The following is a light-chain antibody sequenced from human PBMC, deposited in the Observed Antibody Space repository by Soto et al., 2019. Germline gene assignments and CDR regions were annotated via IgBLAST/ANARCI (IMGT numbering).Light chain of an antibody. Sequence: DIVMTQSPDSLAVSLAVTAAINPKSSQSFSYISNNKNYLAWYQQKPGKPPKLLISWASTRQSGVPERFSGSGSGTDFTLTISSLQAEDVEVYYCQQFFRNPLTFGGGTKVDIK. J-gene: IGKJ4*01. CDR2: WAS. V-gene: IGKV4-1*01. CDR1: QSFSYISNNKNY. CDR3: QQFFRNPLT.